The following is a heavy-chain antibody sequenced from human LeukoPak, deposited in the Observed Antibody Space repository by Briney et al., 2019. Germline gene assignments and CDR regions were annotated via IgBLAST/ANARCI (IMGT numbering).Heavy chain of an antibody. J-gene: IGHJ4*02. D-gene: IGHD4-17*01. Sequence: GGSLRLSCAASGFTFSSYAMSWVRQAPGKGLEWVSIFYSAGRAYYADSVKGRFTISRDISKNTLYLQMNSLRADDTAVYYCARGTYGDLDSWGQGTLVTVSS. V-gene: IGHV3-53*01. CDR2: FYSAGRA. CDR1: GFTFSSYA. CDR3: ARGTYGDLDS.